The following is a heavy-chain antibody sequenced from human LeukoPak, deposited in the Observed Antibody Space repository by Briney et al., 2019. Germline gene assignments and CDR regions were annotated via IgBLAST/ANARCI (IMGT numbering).Heavy chain of an antibody. J-gene: IGHJ3*02. D-gene: IGHD3-22*01. CDR2: IYYRGKT. V-gene: IGHV4-59*01. Sequence: PSETLSLTCTVSGDSINSYYWTWIRQPPGKGLEWIGHIYYRGKTNYNPSLKSRVTISVDTSKNDFSLKPSSVTAADTAVYYCASAPPLNYYDSSGYYFGPNAFDTWGQGTMVTVSS. CDR3: ASAPPLNYYDSSGYYFGPNAFDT. CDR1: GDSINSYY.